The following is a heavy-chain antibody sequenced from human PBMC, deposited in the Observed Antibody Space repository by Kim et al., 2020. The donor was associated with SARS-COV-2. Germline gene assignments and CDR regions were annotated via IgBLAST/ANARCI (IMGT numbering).Heavy chain of an antibody. CDR3: TEESSGWSFYY. D-gene: IGHD6-19*01. V-gene: IGHV3-73*01. CDR2: T. Sequence: TAYAASVKGKFTISRDDSKNTAYLQMNSLKAEDTAVYYCTEESSGWSFYYWGQGTLVTVSS. J-gene: IGHJ4*02.